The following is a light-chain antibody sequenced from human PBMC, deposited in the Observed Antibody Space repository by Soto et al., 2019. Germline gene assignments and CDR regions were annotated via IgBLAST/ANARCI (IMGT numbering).Light chain of an antibody. Sequence: QPPGTLSLSPAERATLSCRASQTVRNNYLAWYQQKPGQAPRLLIYDASSRATGIPDRFSGGGSGTDFTLTISRLEPEDFAVYYCQQYGSSGTFGQGTKVDIK. V-gene: IGKV3-20*01. CDR3: QQYGSSGT. CDR1: QTVRNNY. CDR2: DAS. J-gene: IGKJ1*01.